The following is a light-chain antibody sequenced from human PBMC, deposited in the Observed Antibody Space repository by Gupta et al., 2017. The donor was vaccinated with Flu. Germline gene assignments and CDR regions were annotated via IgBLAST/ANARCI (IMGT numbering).Light chain of an antibody. CDR1: SKNVGNQG. J-gene: IGLJ3*02. Sequence: GSKDLRQTATLTCTGNSKNVGNQGATWLQHHQGHPPKLLSSRNNNRPSGISERFSASRSGNTASLTITGLQPEDEADYYCSAWDRSLSAWVF. CDR3: SAWDRSLSAWV. V-gene: IGLV10-54*04. CDR2: RNN.